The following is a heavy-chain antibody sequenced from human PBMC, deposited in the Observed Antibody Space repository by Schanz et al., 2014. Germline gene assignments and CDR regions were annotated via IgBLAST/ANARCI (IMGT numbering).Heavy chain of an antibody. V-gene: IGHV4-59*02. CDR2: ISYGGLT. J-gene: IGHJ4*02. CDR3: AREWSSFDY. CDR1: GGSVSTYK. Sequence: QVQLQESGPGLVKPSETLSLTCTVSGGSVSTYKWGWIRQPPGKGLEYIGLISYGGLTDYNPSLKSRVTISLDTSKNQFSLNLNSVTAADTAVYYCAREWSSFDYWGQGALVSVSS. D-gene: IGHD3-10*01.